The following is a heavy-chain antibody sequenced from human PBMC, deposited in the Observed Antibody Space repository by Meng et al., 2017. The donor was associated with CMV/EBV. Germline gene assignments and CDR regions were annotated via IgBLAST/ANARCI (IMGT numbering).Heavy chain of an antibody. CDR2: IYSGGST. V-gene: IGHV3-53*05. Sequence: GESLKISCAASGFTVSSNYMSWVRQAPGKGLEWVSVIYSGGSTYYADSVKGRFTISRDNSKNTLYLQMNSLRSEDTAVYYCARDPLKRSKDYAQGYYYYGMDVWGQGTTVTVSS. CDR3: ARDPLKRSKDYAQGYYYYGMDV. J-gene: IGHJ6*02. D-gene: IGHD4-17*01. CDR1: GFTVSSNY.